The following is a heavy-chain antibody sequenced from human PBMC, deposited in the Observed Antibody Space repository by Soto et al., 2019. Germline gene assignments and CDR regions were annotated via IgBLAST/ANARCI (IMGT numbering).Heavy chain of an antibody. V-gene: IGHV2-5*02. Sequence: QITLKESGPTLVKPTQTLTLTCTFSGFSLSTSGVGLGWIRQPPGKALEWLALIYWDDDKRYSPSLKSRLTIAKDTSKNQVVLTMTNMDPVDTATYYCAHRRIAVAEPHDAFDIWGQGTMVTVSS. CDR1: GFSLSTSGVG. CDR3: AHRRIAVAEPHDAFDI. D-gene: IGHD6-19*01. J-gene: IGHJ3*02. CDR2: IYWDDDK.